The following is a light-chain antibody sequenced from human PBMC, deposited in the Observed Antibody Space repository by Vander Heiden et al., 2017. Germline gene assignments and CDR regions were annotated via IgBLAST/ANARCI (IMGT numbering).Light chain of an antibody. CDR2: AAS. Sequence: DIQMTQSPSSLSASVGDRVTIACRASQSSSSYLNWYQQKPGKAPKLLIYAASSLQSGVPSRFSGSGSGTDFTLTISILQPEDFATYYCQQSDSTPLTFGGGTKVEIK. CDR1: QSSSSY. J-gene: IGKJ4*01. CDR3: QQSDSTPLT. V-gene: IGKV1-39*01.